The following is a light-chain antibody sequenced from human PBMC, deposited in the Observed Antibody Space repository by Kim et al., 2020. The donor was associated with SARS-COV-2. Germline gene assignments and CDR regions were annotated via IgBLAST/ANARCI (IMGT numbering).Light chain of an antibody. CDR2: DDD. CDR1: TGSITTNY. J-gene: IGLJ3*02. CDR3: QSYDNSIWV. V-gene: IGLV6-57*03. Sequence: GKTVTLSCTRSTGSITTNYVQWYLQHPGSAPTIVIFDDDQRPSGVSDRLSGSIDTSSNSASLTISGLRLDDEADYYCQSYDNSIWVFGGGTQLTVL.